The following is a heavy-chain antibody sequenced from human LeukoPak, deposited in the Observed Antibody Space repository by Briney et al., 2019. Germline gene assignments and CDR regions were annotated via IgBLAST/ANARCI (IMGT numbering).Heavy chain of an antibody. Sequence: SVKVSCKASGGTFSSYAISWVRQAPGQGLEWMGGIIPIFGTANYAQKFQGRVTITTDESTNTAYMELSSLRSEDTAVYYCARGYSGSYYGFWFDPWGQGTLVTVSS. J-gene: IGHJ5*02. D-gene: IGHD1-26*01. CDR1: GGTFSSYA. CDR3: ARGYSGSYYGFWFDP. CDR2: IIPIFGTA. V-gene: IGHV1-69*05.